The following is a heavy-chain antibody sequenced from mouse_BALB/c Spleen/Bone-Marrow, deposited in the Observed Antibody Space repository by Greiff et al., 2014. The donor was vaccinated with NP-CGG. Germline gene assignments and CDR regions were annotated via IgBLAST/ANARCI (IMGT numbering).Heavy chain of an antibody. CDR1: GYAFSSSW. D-gene: IGHD2-1*01. J-gene: IGHJ4*01. CDR2: IYPGDGGT. CDR3: AKSSGVYKMGYYSMDY. Sequence: QVQLQQSGPELVKPGASVKISCKASGYAFSSSWMTWVKQRPGQGLEWIGRIYPGDGGTNYNGKFKGKATLTADISSATAYMQLSSMSVVDAAVYFCAKSSGVYKMGYYSMDYWGQGTSVTVSS. V-gene: IGHV1-82*01.